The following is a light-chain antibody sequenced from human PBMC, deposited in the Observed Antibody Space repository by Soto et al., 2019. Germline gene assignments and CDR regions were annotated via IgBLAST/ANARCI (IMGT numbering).Light chain of an antibody. Sequence: QSALTQPPSASGSPGQSVTISCTGTSRDVGAHNYDSWYQHHPGKAPKLIIYEVSKRPSGVPDRFSGSKSGNTGSLTVSGLKAEDESDFYCCTSSGGGNRLFGGGTKLTVL. CDR3: CTSSGGGNRL. CDR2: EVS. CDR1: SRDVGAHNY. V-gene: IGLV2-8*01. J-gene: IGLJ2*01.